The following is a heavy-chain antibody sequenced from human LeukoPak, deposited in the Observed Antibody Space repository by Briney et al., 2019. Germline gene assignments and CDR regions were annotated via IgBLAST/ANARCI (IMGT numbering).Heavy chain of an antibody. CDR1: GFTFSSYG. V-gene: IGHV3-23*01. CDR3: ARWTPDYYDSSGYFDY. D-gene: IGHD3-22*01. Sequence: GGTLRLSCAASGFTFSSYGMSWVRQAPGKGLEWVSAISGSDNTTSYADSVKGRFTISRDNSKNTLYLQMNSLRAEDTAVYYCARWTPDYYDSSGYFDYWGQGTLVTVSS. J-gene: IGHJ4*02. CDR2: ISGSDNTT.